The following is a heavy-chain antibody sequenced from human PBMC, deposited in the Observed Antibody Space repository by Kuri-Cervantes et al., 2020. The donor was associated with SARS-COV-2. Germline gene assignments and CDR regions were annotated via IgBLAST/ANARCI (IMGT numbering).Heavy chain of an antibody. Sequence: GESLKISCAASGFTFSSYGMHWVRQAPGKGLEWVAVISYDGSNKYYADSVKGRFTISRDNSKNTLYLQMNSLRAEDTAVYYCARDRRDSSGWANWFDPWGQGTLVTVSS. J-gene: IGHJ5*02. V-gene: IGHV3-30*19. D-gene: IGHD6-19*01. CDR2: ISYDGSNK. CDR1: GFTFSSYG. CDR3: ARDRRDSSGWANWFDP.